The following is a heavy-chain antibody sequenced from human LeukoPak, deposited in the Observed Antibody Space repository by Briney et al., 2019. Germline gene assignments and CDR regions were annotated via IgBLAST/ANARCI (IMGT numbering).Heavy chain of an antibody. Sequence: SGGSLRLSCAASGFPFSSYAMHWVRQAPGKGLEWVAFIRHDGSNKYHSNSVQGRFTISRDNSRNTLYLQMNSLRAEDTAVYYCTNDQDSAAAGLFDYWGQGTLVTVSS. J-gene: IGHJ4*02. D-gene: IGHD6-13*01. CDR2: IRHDGSNK. V-gene: IGHV3-30*02. CDR1: GFPFSSYA. CDR3: TNDQDSAAAGLFDY.